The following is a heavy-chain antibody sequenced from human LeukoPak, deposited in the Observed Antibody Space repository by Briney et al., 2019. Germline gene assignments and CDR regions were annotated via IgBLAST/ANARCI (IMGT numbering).Heavy chain of an antibody. D-gene: IGHD3-22*01. J-gene: IGHJ4*02. CDR2: IYTSGST. CDR1: GGSISSYY. CDR3: ARVSADYYDSSGYKELIFDY. Sequence: PSETLSPTCTVSGGSISSYYWSWIRQPAGKGLEWIGRIYTSGSTNYNPSLKSRVTMSVDTSKNQFSLKLSSVTAADTAVYYCARVSADYYDSSGYKELIFDYWGQGTLVTVSS. V-gene: IGHV4-4*07.